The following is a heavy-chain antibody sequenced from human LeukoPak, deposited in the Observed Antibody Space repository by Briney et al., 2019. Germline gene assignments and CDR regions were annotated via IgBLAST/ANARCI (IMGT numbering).Heavy chain of an antibody. CDR1: GYTFTTYG. J-gene: IGHJ4*02. V-gene: IGHV1-18*01. CDR3: ARAGAMGFDWWYTH. D-gene: IGHD3-9*01. CDR2: INAYNDNR. Sequence: GASVKVSCKASGYTFTTYGISWVRQAPGQGPEWMGWINAYNDNRNYAQNLQGRVTMTTDTSTTTAYMELSSLRSEDTAVYYCARAGAMGFDWWYTHWGQGTLVTVSS.